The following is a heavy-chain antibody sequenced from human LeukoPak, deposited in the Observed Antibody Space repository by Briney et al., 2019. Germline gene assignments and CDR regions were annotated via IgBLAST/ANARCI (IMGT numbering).Heavy chain of an antibody. CDR3: AVEKGGCSDVTCYSFDL. D-gene: IGHD2-15*01. CDR1: GFTINYAW. CDR2: IKSKASGGTI. V-gene: IGHV3-15*01. Sequence: GGSLRLSCAGSGFTINYAWMSWVRQAPGKGLEWLGRIKSKASGGTIDYAAPVKGRFTVSRDDSKNTVYLQLNSLQSEDTGVYYCAVEKGGCSDVTCYSFDLWGQGTLVTASP. J-gene: IGHJ4*02.